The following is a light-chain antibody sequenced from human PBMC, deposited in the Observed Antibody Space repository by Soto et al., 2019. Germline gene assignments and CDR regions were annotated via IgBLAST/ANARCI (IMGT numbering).Light chain of an antibody. CDR2: AAS. V-gene: IGKV1-12*01. J-gene: IGKJ4*01. CDR1: QGITSW. CDR3: LQTSSFPLT. Sequence: IQMTQSPSFVSASVGDRVTITCRASQGITSWLAWYQQKPGRAPKLLIHAASSLESGVPSRFSGSGSWTDCTLTISSLQPEDFATYYCLQTSSFPLTFGGGTKVVIK.